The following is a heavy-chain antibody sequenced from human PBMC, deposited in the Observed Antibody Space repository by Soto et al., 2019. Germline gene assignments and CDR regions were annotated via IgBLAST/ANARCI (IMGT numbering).Heavy chain of an antibody. J-gene: IGHJ4*02. CDR3: ARDDDNEANAFDY. V-gene: IGHV3-33*01. Sequence: GGSLRLSCAASGFTFSRYGMHWVRQAPGKGLEWVALIWNDGIRKVYVDSVKGRFSISRDNSKNTLDLQMNSLRAEDTAVYYCARDDDNEANAFDYWGPGTLVTVSS. CDR1: GFTFSRYG. D-gene: IGHD2-8*01. CDR2: IWNDGIRK.